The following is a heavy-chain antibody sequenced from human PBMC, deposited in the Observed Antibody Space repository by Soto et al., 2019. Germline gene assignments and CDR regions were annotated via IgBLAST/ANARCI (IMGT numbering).Heavy chain of an antibody. CDR1: GFTVSSNY. Sequence: GGSLRLSCAASGFTVSSNYMSWVRQAPGKGLEWVSVIYSGGSTYYADSGKGRFTISRVNSKNTLYLQMNSLRAEDTAVYYCARGLWDYGPFDYWGQGTLVTVSS. V-gene: IGHV3-66*01. J-gene: IGHJ4*02. CDR2: IYSGGST. D-gene: IGHD3-10*01. CDR3: ARGLWDYGPFDY.